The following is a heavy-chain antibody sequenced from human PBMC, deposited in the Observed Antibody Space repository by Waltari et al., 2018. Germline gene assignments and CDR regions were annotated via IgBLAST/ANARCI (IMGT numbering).Heavy chain of an antibody. D-gene: IGHD1-26*01. J-gene: IGHJ3*02. V-gene: IGHV4-28*01. CDR3: ARKSGSYGAFDI. Sequence: GWIRQPPGKGLEWIGYIYYSGSTYYNPSLKSRVTMSVDTSKNQFSLKLSSVTAVDTAVYYCARKSGSYGAFDIWGQGTMVTVSS. CDR2: IYYSGST.